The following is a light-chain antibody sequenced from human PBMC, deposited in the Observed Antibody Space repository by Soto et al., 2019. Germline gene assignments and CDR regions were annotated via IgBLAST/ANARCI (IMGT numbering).Light chain of an antibody. CDR3: CSYAGSSTPVV. J-gene: IGLJ2*01. CDR2: EGS. CDR1: SSDVGSYNL. V-gene: IGLV2-23*01. Sequence: QSVLTQPASVSVSPGQSITISCTGTSSDVGSYNLVSWYQQHPGKAPKLMIYEGSKRPSGVSNRFSGSKSGNTASLTISGLQAEDEADYYCCSYAGSSTPVVVGGGTKLTVL.